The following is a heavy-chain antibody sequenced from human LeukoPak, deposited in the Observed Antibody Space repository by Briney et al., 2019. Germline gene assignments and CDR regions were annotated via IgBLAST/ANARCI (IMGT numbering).Heavy chain of an antibody. Sequence: GGSLRLSCAASGFIFKNYAMSWVRQAPGKGVEWVSIISGTSDTTRYGDSVRGRFTTSRDNPRNTLYLQMNSLRVDDTAVYYCAKADATIGGAFDIWGQGTMVTVSS. D-gene: IGHD3-3*01. J-gene: IGHJ3*02. CDR1: GFIFKNYA. V-gene: IGHV3-23*01. CDR3: AKADATIGGAFDI. CDR2: ISGTSDTT.